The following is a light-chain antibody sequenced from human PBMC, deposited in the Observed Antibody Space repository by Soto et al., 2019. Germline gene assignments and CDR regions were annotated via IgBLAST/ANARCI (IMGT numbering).Light chain of an antibody. V-gene: IGKV1-5*01. CDR1: QTISTW. CDR3: QQYTNTNNPWM. Sequence: DVQVTQSPPTLSASVVDRFTITFRAGQTISTWMAWYQQKPGKAPKLLVYDASTLQSGVASRFSGSGSGTEFTLIISGLQPDDSATYYCQQYTNTNNPWMFGQGTKVDIK. J-gene: IGKJ1*01. CDR2: DAS.